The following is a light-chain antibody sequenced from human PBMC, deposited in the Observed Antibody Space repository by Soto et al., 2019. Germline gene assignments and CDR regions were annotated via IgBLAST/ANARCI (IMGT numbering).Light chain of an antibody. CDR1: HNINNK. CDR3: QQRSSWPIT. V-gene: IGKV3-11*01. J-gene: IGKJ5*01. CDR2: SAS. Sequence: EIVMTQFPATLSVSPGERATLSCRASHNINNKLAWYQHKPGLAPRLLIYSASTRATGVPARFSGSGSGTDFTLTISRLEPEDFAVYYCQQRSSWPITFGQGTRLEIK.